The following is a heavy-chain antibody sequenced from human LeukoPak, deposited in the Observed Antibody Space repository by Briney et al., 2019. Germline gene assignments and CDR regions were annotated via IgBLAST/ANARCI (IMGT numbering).Heavy chain of an antibody. Sequence: SETLSLTCAVSGASMNTRYWSWLRQPPGKGLEWIGYMLDTVTTKDNPSLKRRFTLSADTSKNQFSLRLTSVTAADTAVYYCATIKRGNIFGYFDFWGQGIPVTVSS. J-gene: IGHJ4*02. CDR3: ATIKRGNIFGYFDF. CDR1: GASMNTRY. D-gene: IGHD5-18*01. V-gene: IGHV4-59*11. CDR2: MLDTVTT.